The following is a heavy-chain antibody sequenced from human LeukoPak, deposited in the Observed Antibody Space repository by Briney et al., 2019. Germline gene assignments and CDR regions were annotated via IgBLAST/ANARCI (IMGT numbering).Heavy chain of an antibody. V-gene: IGHV4-34*01. CDR3: ARGPLGPTYFDY. J-gene: IGHJ4*02. CDR2: INHSGST. CDR1: GGSFSGYY. Sequence: SETLSLTCAVYGGSFSGYYWSWIRQPPGKGLEWIGEINHSGSTNYNPSLKSRVSISVDSSKNQFSLKLSSVTAADTAVYYCARGPLGPTYFDYWGQGTLVTVSS. D-gene: IGHD1-26*01.